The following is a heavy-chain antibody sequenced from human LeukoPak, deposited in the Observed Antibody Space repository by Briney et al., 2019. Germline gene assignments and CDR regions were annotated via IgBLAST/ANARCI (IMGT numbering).Heavy chain of an antibody. CDR3: ARTGRSNYYDSSGYY. D-gene: IGHD3-22*01. CDR2: IKQDGSEK. CDR1: GFTFSSYW. V-gene: IGHV3-7*01. J-gene: IGHJ4*02. Sequence: GGSLRLSCAASGFTFSSYWMSWVRQAPGKGLERVANIKQDGSEKYYVDSVKGRFTISRDNAKNSLYLQMNSPRAEDTAVYYCARTGRSNYYDSSGYYWGQGTLVTVSS.